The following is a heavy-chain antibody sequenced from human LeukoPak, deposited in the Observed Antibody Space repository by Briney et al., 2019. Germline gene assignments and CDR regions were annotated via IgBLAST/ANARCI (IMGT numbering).Heavy chain of an antibody. V-gene: IGHV1-2*02. D-gene: IGHD1-26*01. CDR3: AEVGNDY. J-gene: IGHJ4*02. CDR1: GYTFTGYF. CDR2: INPNSGGT. Sequence: ASVKVSCKASGYTFTGYFMHWVRQAPGQGLEWMGWINPNSGGTDYAQKFQDRVTMTRDTSISTAYMDLSRLRSDDTAIYYCAEVGNDYWGQGTLVTVSS.